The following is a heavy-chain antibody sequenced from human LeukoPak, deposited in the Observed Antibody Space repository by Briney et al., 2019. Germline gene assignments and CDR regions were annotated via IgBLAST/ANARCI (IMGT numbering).Heavy chain of an antibody. CDR3: ARRVRITIFGVVIPESPNWFDP. CDR1: GGSISSSSYY. Sequence: SETLSLTCTVSGGSISSSSYYWGWIRQPPGKGLEWIGSIYYSGSTYYNPSLKSRVTISVDTSKNQFSLKLSSVTAADTAVYYCARRVRITIFGVVIPESPNWFDPWGQGTLVTVSS. J-gene: IGHJ5*02. V-gene: IGHV4-39*01. D-gene: IGHD3-3*01. CDR2: IYYSGST.